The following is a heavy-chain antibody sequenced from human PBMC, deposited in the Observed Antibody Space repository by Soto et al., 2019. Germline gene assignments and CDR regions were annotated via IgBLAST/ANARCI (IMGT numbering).Heavy chain of an antibody. Sequence: EVQLVESGGGLVQPGGSLRLSCAASGFTSSYFHWVRQPPGKGLVWVSRINSDGSSTSYADSVKGRFTLSKDNTKKTLYLQLDSLRAEDAAVYYCARGPLGCRYGDSWGLGTLVTVSS. CDR2: INSDGSST. CDR1: GFTSSYF. V-gene: IGHV3-74*01. CDR3: ARGPLGCRYGDS. D-gene: IGHD5-18*01. J-gene: IGHJ5*01.